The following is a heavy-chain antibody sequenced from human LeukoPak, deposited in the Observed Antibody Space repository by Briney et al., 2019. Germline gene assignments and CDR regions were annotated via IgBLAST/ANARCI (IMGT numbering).Heavy chain of an antibody. CDR1: GFTFSSYA. V-gene: IGHV3-30-3*01. CDR2: ISYDGSNK. D-gene: IGHD1-26*01. CDR3: ARGATTQDFDY. J-gene: IGHJ4*02. Sequence: GGSLRLSCAASGFTFSSYAMHWVRQAPGKGLEWVAVISYDGSNKYYADSVKGRFTISRDNAKNSLYLQMNSLRAEDTAVYYCARGATTQDFDYWGQGTLVTVSS.